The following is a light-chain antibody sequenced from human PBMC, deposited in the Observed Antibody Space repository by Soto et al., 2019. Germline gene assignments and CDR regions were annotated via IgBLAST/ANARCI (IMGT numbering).Light chain of an antibody. CDR2: DVN. Sequence: QSALTQPASVSGSPGQSITISCSGTSSDIGSFNFVSWYQHHPGKAPKLMIYDVNNRPSGVSNRFSGSKSGNAASLTISGLQAEDEADYYCSSYTSSSMLGLVFGGGTKLTVL. CDR1: SSDIGSFNF. J-gene: IGLJ2*01. CDR3: SSYTSSSMLGLV. V-gene: IGLV2-14*03.